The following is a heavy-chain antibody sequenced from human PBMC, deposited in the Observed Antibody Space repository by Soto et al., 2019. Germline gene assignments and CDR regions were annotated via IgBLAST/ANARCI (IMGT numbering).Heavy chain of an antibody. CDR2: IYYSGST. Sequence: SETLSLTCTVSGGSISSSSYYWGWIRQPPGKGLEWIGSIYYSGSTYYNPSLKSRVTISVDTSKNQFSLKLSSVTAADTAVYYCARQFKKGLYYDILTGPNYFDYWGQGTLVTVSS. V-gene: IGHV4-39*01. J-gene: IGHJ4*02. CDR3: ARQFKKGLYYDILTGPNYFDY. D-gene: IGHD3-9*01. CDR1: GGSISSSSYY.